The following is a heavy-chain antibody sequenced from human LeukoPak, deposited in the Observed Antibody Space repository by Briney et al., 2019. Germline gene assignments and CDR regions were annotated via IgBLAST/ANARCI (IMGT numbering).Heavy chain of an antibody. Sequence: ASVKVSCKASGCTFTSYYMHWVRQAPGQGLEWMGIINPSGGSTSYAQKFQGRVTMTRDTSTSTVYMELSSLRSEDTAVYYCARDPSVATIRTPYYFDYWGQGTLVTVSS. J-gene: IGHJ4*02. CDR1: GCTFTSYY. CDR2: INPSGGST. V-gene: IGHV1-46*01. D-gene: IGHD5-12*01. CDR3: ARDPSVATIRTPYYFDY.